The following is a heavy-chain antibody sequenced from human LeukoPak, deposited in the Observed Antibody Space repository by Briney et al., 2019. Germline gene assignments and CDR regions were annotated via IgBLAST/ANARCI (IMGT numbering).Heavy chain of an antibody. V-gene: IGHV4-61*02. Sequence: SETLSLTCTVSGGSISSGSYYWSWIRQPAGKGLEWIGRIHTSGSTNYNPSLKSRVTISVDTSKNQFSLKLSSVTAADTAVYYCARGDGYNLDYWGQGTLVTVSS. D-gene: IGHD5-24*01. CDR2: IHTSGST. CDR3: ARGDGYNLDY. CDR1: GGSISSGSYY. J-gene: IGHJ4*02.